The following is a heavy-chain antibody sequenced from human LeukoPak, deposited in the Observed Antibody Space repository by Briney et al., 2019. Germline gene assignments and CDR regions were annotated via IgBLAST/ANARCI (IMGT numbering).Heavy chain of an antibody. CDR1: GFTFSSSA. Sequence: GGSLRLSCAASGFTFSSSAMSWVRQAPGKGLEWVSNISGSGGGGSTYYVDSVKGRFTISRDNSKNTLYLQMNSLRAEDTAVYYCAKSGYNRFDYWGQGTLVTVSS. CDR3: AKSGYNRFDY. D-gene: IGHD5-24*01. J-gene: IGHJ4*02. V-gene: IGHV3-23*01. CDR2: ISGSGGGGST.